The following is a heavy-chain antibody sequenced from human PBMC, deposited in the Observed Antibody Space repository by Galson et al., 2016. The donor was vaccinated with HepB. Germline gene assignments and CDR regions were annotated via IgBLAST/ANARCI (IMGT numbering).Heavy chain of an antibody. D-gene: IGHD1-26*01. J-gene: IGHJ4*03. Sequence: SLRLSCAASGFTFSPYAMSWVRQAPGQGLEWVSIISSGAYKTYYADSVKGRFTISRDDSKDSLYLQMNSLRPDDTAVYYCVRTVSVGARPGRHHDHWGHGTVVTVSS. CDR1: GFTFSPYA. V-gene: IGHV3-23*01. CDR3: VRTVSVGARPGRHHDH. CDR2: ISSGAYKT.